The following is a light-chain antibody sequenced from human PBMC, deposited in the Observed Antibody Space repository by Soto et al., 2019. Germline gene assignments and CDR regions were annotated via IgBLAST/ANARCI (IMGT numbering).Light chain of an antibody. CDR1: QNLFFSSNNNDY. Sequence: DIVMTQSPDSLAVSLGERATINCKSSQNLFFSSNNNDYLAWYQQKPGQPPRLLIYWASTRESGVPDRFSGSGSGTEFTLTISSLQAEDVAVYYCQQYYSIPQTFGQGTKVEIK. J-gene: IGKJ1*01. V-gene: IGKV4-1*01. CDR2: WAS. CDR3: QQYYSIPQT.